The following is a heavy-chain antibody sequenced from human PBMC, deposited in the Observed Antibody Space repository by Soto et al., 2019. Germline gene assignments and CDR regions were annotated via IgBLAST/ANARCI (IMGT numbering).Heavy chain of an antibody. J-gene: IGHJ6*02. V-gene: IGHV1-24*01. CDR1: GYTLTELS. CDR3: EREGQAPYYYYGMDV. CDR2: FDPEDGET. Sequence: ASVKVSCKVSGYTLTELSMHWVRQAPGKGLEWMGGFDPEDGETIYAQKFQGRVTMTTDTSTSTAHMELRSLRSDDTAVYYCEREGQAPYYYYGMDVWGQGTAVTVSS.